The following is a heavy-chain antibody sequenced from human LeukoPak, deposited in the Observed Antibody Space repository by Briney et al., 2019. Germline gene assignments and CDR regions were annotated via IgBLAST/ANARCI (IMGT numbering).Heavy chain of an antibody. CDR2: ISGSGGST. Sequence: AGGSLRLSCAASGFTFSSYAMSWVRQAPGKGLEWVSAISGSGGSTYYADSVEGRFTISRDNSKNTLYLQMNSLRAEDTAVYYCAKKVYYDSSGYIDYWGQGTLVTVSS. D-gene: IGHD3-22*01. CDR3: AKKVYYDSSGYIDY. CDR1: GFTFSSYA. J-gene: IGHJ4*02. V-gene: IGHV3-23*01.